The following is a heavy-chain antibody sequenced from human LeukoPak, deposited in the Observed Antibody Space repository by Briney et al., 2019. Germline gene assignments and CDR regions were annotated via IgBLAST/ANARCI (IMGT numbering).Heavy chain of an antibody. D-gene: IGHD2-2*01. CDR3: AREPIRYCSSTSCPLDY. CDR1: GFTFSSYS. J-gene: IGHJ4*02. Sequence: GGSLRLSCAASGFTFSSYSMNWVRQAPGKGLEWVSSISSSSSYIYYADSVKGRFTISRDNAKNSLYLRMNSLRAEDTAVYYCAREPIRYCSSTSCPLDYWGQGTLVTVSS. V-gene: IGHV3-21*01. CDR2: ISSSSSYI.